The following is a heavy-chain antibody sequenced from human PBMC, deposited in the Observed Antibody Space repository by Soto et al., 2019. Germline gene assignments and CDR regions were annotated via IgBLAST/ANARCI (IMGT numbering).Heavy chain of an antibody. V-gene: IGHV4-59*01. CDR2: IYYSGST. D-gene: IGHD3-10*01. Sequence: SETLSLTCTVSGGSISSYYWSWIRQPPGKGLEWIGYIYYSGSTNYNPSLKSRVTISVDTSKNQFSLKLSSVTAADTAVYYCARGNTMVRGVIITSSYWFDPWGQGTLVTVSS. J-gene: IGHJ5*02. CDR1: GGSISSYY. CDR3: ARGNTMVRGVIITSSYWFDP.